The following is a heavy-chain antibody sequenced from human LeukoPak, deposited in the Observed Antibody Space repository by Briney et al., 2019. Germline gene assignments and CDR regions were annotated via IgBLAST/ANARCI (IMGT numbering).Heavy chain of an antibody. V-gene: IGHV3-7*01. J-gene: IGHJ4*02. Sequence: ETLSLTCTVSGDSISSGDYYWSWVRQAPGKGLEWVANIKKDGSEKYYVDSVKGRFTISRDNAKNSLYLQMNSLRAEDTAVYYCARDLYRIVVVPHYFDYWGQGTLVTVSS. D-gene: IGHD3-22*01. CDR3: ARDLYRIVVVPHYFDY. CDR2: IKKDGSEK. CDR1: GDSISSGDYY.